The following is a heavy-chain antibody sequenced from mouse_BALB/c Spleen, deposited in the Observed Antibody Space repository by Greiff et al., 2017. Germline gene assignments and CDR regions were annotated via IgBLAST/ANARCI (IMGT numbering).Heavy chain of an antibody. D-gene: IGHD1-2*01. Sequence: QVQLKESGPDLVAPSQSLSITCTVSGFSLTSYGVHWVRQPPGKGLEWLVVIWSDGSTTYNSALKSRLSISKDNSKSQVFLKMNSLQTDDTAMYYCAVHYYGYEAWFAYWGQGTLVTVSA. CDR3: AVHYYGYEAWFAY. CDR1: GFSLTSYG. J-gene: IGHJ3*01. V-gene: IGHV2-6-2*01. CDR2: IWSDGST.